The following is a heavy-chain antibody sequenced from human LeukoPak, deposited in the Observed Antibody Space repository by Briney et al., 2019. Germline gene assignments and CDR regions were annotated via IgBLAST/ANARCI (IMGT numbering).Heavy chain of an antibody. CDR3: ARGGSSNWFDP. J-gene: IGHJ5*02. CDR2: ISTYTGDT. V-gene: IGHV1-18*01. CDR1: GYTFINYG. Sequence: ASVKVSCKASGYTFINYGITWVRQAPGQGLEWMGWISTYTGDTNYAQKLQGRVTMTTDTSTNTAYMELKSLRSDDTAVYYRARGGSSNWFDPWGQGTLVTVSS. D-gene: IGHD6-13*01.